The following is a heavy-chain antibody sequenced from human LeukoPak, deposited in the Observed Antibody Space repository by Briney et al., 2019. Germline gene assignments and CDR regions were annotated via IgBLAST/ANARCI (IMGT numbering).Heavy chain of an antibody. CDR2: IIPIFGTA. CDR1: GGTFSSYT. D-gene: IGHD2-21*02. Sequence: SVKVSCKASGGTFSSYTISWVRQAPGQGLEWMGGIIPIFGTANYAQKFQGRVTITADESTSTAYMELSSLRSEDTAVYYCAKDRSSYCGGDCGAFDIWGQGTMVTVSS. J-gene: IGHJ3*02. CDR3: AKDRSSYCGGDCGAFDI. V-gene: IGHV1-69*13.